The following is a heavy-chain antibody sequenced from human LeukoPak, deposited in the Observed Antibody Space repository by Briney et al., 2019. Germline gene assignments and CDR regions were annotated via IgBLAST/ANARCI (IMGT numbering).Heavy chain of an antibody. CDR1: GFTFSSYA. J-gene: IGHJ4*02. V-gene: IGHV3-23*01. Sequence: GGSLRLSCAASGFTFSSYAMSWVRQAPGKGLEWVSAISGSGGSTYYADSVKGRFTISRDNSKNTLYLQMNSLRAEDTAVYYCAKPLYCSGGSCYSFDYWGQGTLVTVSS. D-gene: IGHD2-15*01. CDR2: ISGSGGST. CDR3: AKPLYCSGGSCYSFDY.